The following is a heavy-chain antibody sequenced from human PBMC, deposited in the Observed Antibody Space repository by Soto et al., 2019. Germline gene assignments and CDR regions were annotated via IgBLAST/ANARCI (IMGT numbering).Heavy chain of an antibody. D-gene: IGHD4-17*01. J-gene: IGHJ6*02. CDR3: AKTTVTTLSYYYGMDV. CDR1: GFTFSSYG. CDR2: ISYDGSNK. Sequence: GVSLKLSCAASGFTFSSYGMHWVRHAPGKGLEWVAVISYDGSNKYYADSVKGRFTISRDNSKNTLYLQMNSLRAEDTAVYYCAKTTVTTLSYYYGMDVWGQGTTVTVSS. V-gene: IGHV3-30*18.